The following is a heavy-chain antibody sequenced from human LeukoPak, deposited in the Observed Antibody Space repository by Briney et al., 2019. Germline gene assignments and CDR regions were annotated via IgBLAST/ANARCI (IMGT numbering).Heavy chain of an antibody. D-gene: IGHD2-21*02. CDR3: ARDGFLGPVTAYLDY. V-gene: IGHV3-74*01. Sequence: GGSLRLSCAASGFTSSGYAMHWVRQAPGKGLVWVSRIKSDGSITSYADSVMGRFTISRDNARNTLFLEMNSLRAEDSAVYYCARDGFLGPVTAYLDYWGQGTPVTVSS. CDR1: GFTSSGYA. CDR2: IKSDGSIT. J-gene: IGHJ4*02.